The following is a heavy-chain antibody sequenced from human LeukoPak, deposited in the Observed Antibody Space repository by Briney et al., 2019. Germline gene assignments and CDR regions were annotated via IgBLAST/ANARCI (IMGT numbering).Heavy chain of an antibody. Sequence: KTSETLSLTCTVSGGSISSYYRSWIRQPPGKGLEWIGYIYYSGSTNYNPSLKSRVTISVDTSKNQFSLKLSSVTAADTAVYYCARDSQVAGTDYWGQGTLVTVSS. CDR2: IYYSGST. CDR1: GGSISSYY. D-gene: IGHD6-19*01. J-gene: IGHJ4*02. V-gene: IGHV4-59*01. CDR3: ARDSQVAGTDY.